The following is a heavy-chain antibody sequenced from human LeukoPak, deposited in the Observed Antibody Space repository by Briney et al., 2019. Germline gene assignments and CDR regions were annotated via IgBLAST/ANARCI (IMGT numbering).Heavy chain of an antibody. CDR1: GGSISSGYYY. CDR3: ARDYDSSGYYGDAFGI. V-gene: IGHV4-30-4*08. Sequence: SQTLSLTCTVSGGSISSGYYYWSWLRQPPGKGLEWIGHIYYSGSTYYNPSLKSRVTISVDTSKNQFSLKLSSVTAADTAVYNCARDYDSSGYYGDAFGIWGQGTMVTVSS. J-gene: IGHJ3*02. D-gene: IGHD3-22*01. CDR2: IYYSGST.